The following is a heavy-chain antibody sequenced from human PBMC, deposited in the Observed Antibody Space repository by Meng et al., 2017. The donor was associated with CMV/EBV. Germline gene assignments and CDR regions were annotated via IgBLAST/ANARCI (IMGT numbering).Heavy chain of an antibody. J-gene: IGHJ6*02. D-gene: IGHD6-13*01. CDR1: GFTFSSYS. V-gene: IGHV3-21*01. Sequence: GGSLRLSCAASGFTFSSYSMNWVRQAPGKGLEWVSSISSSSSYIYYADSVKGRFTISRDNAKNSLYLQMNSLRAEDTAVYYCAREAGYSSSWYDGGGDYYYYGMDVWGQGTTVTVSS. CDR2: ISSSSSYI. CDR3: AREAGYSSSWYDGGGDYYYYGMDV.